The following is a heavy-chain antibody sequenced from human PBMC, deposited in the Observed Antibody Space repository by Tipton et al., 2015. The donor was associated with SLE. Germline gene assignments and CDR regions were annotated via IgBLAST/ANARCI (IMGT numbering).Heavy chain of an antibody. J-gene: IGHJ5*02. D-gene: IGHD5-12*01. V-gene: IGHV4-31*03. Sequence: TLSLTCTVSGGSISSGGYYWSWIRQHPGKGLEWIGYIYYSGSTYYNPSLKSRVTISVDTSKNQFSLKLSPVTAADTAVYYCARRWLRNWFDPWGQGTLVTVSS. CDR3: ARRWLRNWFDP. CDR1: GGSISSGGYY. CDR2: IYYSGST.